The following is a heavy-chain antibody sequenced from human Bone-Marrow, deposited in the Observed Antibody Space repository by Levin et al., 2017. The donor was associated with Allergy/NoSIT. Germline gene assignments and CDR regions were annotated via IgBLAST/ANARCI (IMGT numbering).Heavy chain of an antibody. D-gene: IGHD3-16*02. J-gene: IGHJ6*03. CDR2: IIPIFGTA. CDR1: GGTFSSYA. V-gene: IGHV1-69*13. CDR3: ARGFHYDYIWGSYRYHYDYYYMDV. Sequence: SVKVSCKASGGTFSSYAISWVRQAPGQGLEWMGGIIPIFGTANYAQKFQGRVTITADESTSTAYMELSSLRSEDTAVYYCARGFHYDYIWGSYRYHYDYYYMDVWGKGTTVTVSS.